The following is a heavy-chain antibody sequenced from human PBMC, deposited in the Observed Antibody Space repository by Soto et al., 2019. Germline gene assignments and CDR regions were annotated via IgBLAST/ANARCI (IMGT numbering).Heavy chain of an antibody. J-gene: IGHJ4*02. Sequence: QVQLQESGPGLVKPSQTLSLTCTVSGGSINSDCYCWIWLRQHPGKGLDWIGCISYGGSTSYNPPLTSRVTTSVDTSKKQFCLKLTSETAADTSVYYCGRGIVVWGQGALITVSS. D-gene: IGHD3-22*01. CDR1: GGSINSDCYC. CDR2: ISYGGST. V-gene: IGHV4-31*03. CDR3: GRGIVV.